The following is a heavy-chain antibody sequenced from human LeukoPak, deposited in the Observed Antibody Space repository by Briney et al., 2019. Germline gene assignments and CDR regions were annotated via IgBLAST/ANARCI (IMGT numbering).Heavy chain of an antibody. CDR2: ISSSSSTI. Sequence: GGSLRLSCVVSGFIFRSYSMNWGRQAPGKGLEGVSYISSSSSTIYYADSVKGRFTISRDNAKNSLYLQMNSLRAEDTAVYYCAREVGSSWYDAFDIWGQGTMVTVSS. V-gene: IGHV3-48*01. CDR3: AREVGSSWYDAFDI. D-gene: IGHD6-13*01. CDR1: GFIFRSYS. J-gene: IGHJ3*02.